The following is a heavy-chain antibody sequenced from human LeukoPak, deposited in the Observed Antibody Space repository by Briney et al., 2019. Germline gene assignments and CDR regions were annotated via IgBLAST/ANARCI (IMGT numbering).Heavy chain of an antibody. CDR3: AKTYYYDPFDF. V-gene: IGHV4-39*01. D-gene: IGHD3-22*01. CDR2: IYYSGST. J-gene: IGHJ4*02. CDR1: GGSISGYY. Sequence: SQTRSLTCTVSGGSISGYYWGWIRHPPGKGLEWLGNIYYSGSTDYDPSLKSRVTISVDTSKNQFSLKLSSVTAADTAVYYCAKTYYYDPFDFWGQGTLVTVSS.